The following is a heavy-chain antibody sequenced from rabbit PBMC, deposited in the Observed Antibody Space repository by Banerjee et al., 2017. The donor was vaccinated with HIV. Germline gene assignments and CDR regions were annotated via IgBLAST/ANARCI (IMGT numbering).Heavy chain of an antibody. CDR3: ARNEYTGTAYDL. Sequence: QEQLEESGGDLVKPEGSLTLTCTASGFSFNNKYVMCWVRQAPGKGLEWIACIYTGSGGSTYYANWAKGRFTISQTSSTTVTLQMASLTAADTATYFCARNEYTGTAYDLWGQGTLVTVS. D-gene: IGHD7-1*01. CDR1: GFSFNNKYV. V-gene: IGHV1S45*01. CDR2: IYTGSGGST. J-gene: IGHJ4*01.